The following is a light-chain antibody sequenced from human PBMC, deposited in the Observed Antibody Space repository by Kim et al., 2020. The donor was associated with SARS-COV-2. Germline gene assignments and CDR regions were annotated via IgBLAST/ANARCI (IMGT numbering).Light chain of an antibody. Sequence: SSELTQDPAVSVALGPTVRITCQGDSLRSYYATWYQQKPGQAPRVVIYGKNNRPSGIPDRFSGSISGNTASLTLPGTQAGDEADYYCNSRVSNNDVVFGG. CDR3: NSRVSNNDVV. CDR1: SLRSYY. V-gene: IGLV3-19*01. J-gene: IGLJ2*01. CDR2: GKN.